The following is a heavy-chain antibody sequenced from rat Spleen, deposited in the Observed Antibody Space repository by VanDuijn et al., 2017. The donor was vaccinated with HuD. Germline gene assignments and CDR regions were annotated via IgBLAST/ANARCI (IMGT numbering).Heavy chain of an antibody. CDR1: GFTFNNYW. CDR2: ITNTGSST. CDR3: SSRWDGFVY. Sequence: EVQLVESGGGLVQPGRSPKLSCVASGFTFNNYWMTWIRQASGKGLDYVASITNTGSSTYYPDSVRGRFTISRDNAKSTLYLQMNSRRSEDTATYYCSSRWDGFVYWGQGTLVTVSS. V-gene: IGHV5-31*01. J-gene: IGHJ3*01. D-gene: IGHD5-1*01.